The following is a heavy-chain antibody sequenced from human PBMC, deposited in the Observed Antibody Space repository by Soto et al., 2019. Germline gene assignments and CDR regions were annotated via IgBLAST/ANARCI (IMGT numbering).Heavy chain of an antibody. D-gene: IGHD1-26*01. CDR3: ARIGGPHSGRDHFDY. J-gene: IGHJ4*02. V-gene: IGHV4-59*08. CDR1: GGSISSYY. Sequence: SETLSLTCTVSGGSISSYYWSWIRQPPGKGLEWIGYIYYSGSTNYNPSLKSRVTISVDTSKNQFSLKLSSVTAADTAVYYCARIGGPHSGRDHFDYWGQGTLVTVSS. CDR2: IYYSGST.